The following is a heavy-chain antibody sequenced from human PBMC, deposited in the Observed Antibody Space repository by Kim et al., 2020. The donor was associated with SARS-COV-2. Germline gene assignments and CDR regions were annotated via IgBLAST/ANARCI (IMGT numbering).Heavy chain of an antibody. V-gene: IGHV4-59*08. Sequence: SETLSLTCTVSGGSISSYYWSWIRQPPGKGLEWIGYIYYSGSTNYNPSLKSRVTISVDTSQNPFSLKLSSVTAADTAVYCCASYFYDRIGYYYEYCGQGT. D-gene: IGHD3-22*01. CDR2: IYYSGST. CDR3: ASYFYDRIGYYYEY. CDR1: GGSISSYY. J-gene: IGHJ4*02.